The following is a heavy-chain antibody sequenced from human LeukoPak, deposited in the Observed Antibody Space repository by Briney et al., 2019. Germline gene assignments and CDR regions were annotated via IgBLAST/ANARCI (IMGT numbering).Heavy chain of an antibody. V-gene: IGHV3-7*03. J-gene: IGHJ4*02. CDR1: GFSFSSYW. Sequence: GGSLRLSCAASGFSFSSYWMSWVRQAPGKGLEWVANIKQDGSQKYYVDSVKGRFTISRDNAKNSLYLQMNSLRVEDTAVYYSVRGLGTGSYWGQGTLFTVSP. CDR2: IKQDGSQK. CDR3: VRGLGTGSY. D-gene: IGHD3-9*01.